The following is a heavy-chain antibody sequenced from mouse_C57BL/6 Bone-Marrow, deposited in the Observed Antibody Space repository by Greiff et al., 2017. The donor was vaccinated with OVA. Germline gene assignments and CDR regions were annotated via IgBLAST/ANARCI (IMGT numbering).Heavy chain of an antibody. J-gene: IGHJ2*01. CDR2: IDPENGDT. V-gene: IGHV14-4*01. CDR1: GFTIKDAY. CDR3: TTLPRREGFDY. Sequence: EVKLMESGAELVRPGASVKLSCTASGFTIKDAYMHWVKQRPEQGLEWIGWIDPENGDTEYASKFQGKATITADTSSNTAYLQLSSLTSEDTAVYYCTTLPRREGFDYWGQGTTLTVSS.